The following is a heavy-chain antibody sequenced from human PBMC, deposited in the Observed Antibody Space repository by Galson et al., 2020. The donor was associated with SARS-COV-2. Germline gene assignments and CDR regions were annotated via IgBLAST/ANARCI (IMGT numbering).Heavy chain of an antibody. CDR1: GGSISSYY. CDR2: IYYSGST. CDR3: AGSVLGYNFWSGYYTGYYYYMDV. V-gene: IGHV4-59*01. D-gene: IGHD3-3*01. J-gene: IGHJ6*03. Sequence: SETLSLTCTVSGGSISSYYWSWIRQPPGKGLEWIGYIYYSGSTNYNPSLKSRVTISVDTSKNQFSLKLSSVTAADTAVYYCAGSVLGYNFWSGYYTGYYYYMDVWGKGTTVTVSS.